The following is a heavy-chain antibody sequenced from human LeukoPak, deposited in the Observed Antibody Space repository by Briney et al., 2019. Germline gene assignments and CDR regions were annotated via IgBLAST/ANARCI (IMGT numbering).Heavy chain of an antibody. Sequence: ASVKVSCKASGYTFTSYYMHWVRQAPGQGLEWMGIINPSGGSTSYAQKFQGRVTMTRDTSTSTVYMELSSLRSEDTAVYYCARDKGQQLYYYYYMDVWGKGTTVTISS. J-gene: IGHJ6*03. D-gene: IGHD6-13*01. CDR3: ARDKGQQLYYYYYMDV. CDR2: INPSGGST. CDR1: GYTFTSYY. V-gene: IGHV1-46*01.